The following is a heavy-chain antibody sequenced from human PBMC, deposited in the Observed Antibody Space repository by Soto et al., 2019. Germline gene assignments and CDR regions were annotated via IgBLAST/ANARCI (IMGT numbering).Heavy chain of an antibody. CDR3: ARDRGCSGGSCYSILFDY. CDR2: IIPILGIA. V-gene: IGHV1-69*04. J-gene: IGHJ4*02. Sequence: GTSVKVSCTACGGTFSSYTISWVRQAPGQGLEWMGRIIPILGIANYAQKFQGRVTITADKSTSTAYMELSSLSSEDTAVYYCARDRGCSGGSCYSILFDYWGQGTLVTVSS. D-gene: IGHD2-15*01. CDR1: GGTFSSYT.